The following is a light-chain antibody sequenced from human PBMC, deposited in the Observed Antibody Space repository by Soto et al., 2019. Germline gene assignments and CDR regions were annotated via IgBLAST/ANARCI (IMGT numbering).Light chain of an antibody. V-gene: IGLV1-47*01. CDR1: SSNIGSNY. J-gene: IGLJ3*02. Sequence: QSVLTQPPSASGTPGQRVTISCSGSSSNIGSNYVYWYQQLPGTAPKLLIYRNNQRPSGVPDRFSGSKSGTSASLAISGLRSEDEADYYCAAWDDSLVTVFGGGTKLTVL. CDR3: AAWDDSLVTV. CDR2: RNN.